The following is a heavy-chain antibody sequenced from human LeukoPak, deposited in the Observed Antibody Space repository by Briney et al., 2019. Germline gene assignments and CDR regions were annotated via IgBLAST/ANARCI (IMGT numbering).Heavy chain of an antibody. CDR3: ARDRAPYSNYGQFDY. CDR1: GFTFSSYW. D-gene: IGHD4-11*01. Sequence: GGSLRLSCAASGFTFSSYWMSWVRQAPGKGLEWVANIKQDGSEKYYVDSVKGRFTISRDNAKNSLYLQMNSLRAEDTAVYYCARDRAPYSNYGQFDYWGQGTLVTVSS. V-gene: IGHV3-7*01. J-gene: IGHJ4*02. CDR2: IKQDGSEK.